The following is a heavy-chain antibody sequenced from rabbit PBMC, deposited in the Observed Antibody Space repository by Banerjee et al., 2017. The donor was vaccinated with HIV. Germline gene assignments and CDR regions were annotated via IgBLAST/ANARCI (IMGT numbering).Heavy chain of an antibody. D-gene: IGHD4-1*01. CDR1: GFSFSSSYW. Sequence: QEQLEESGGGLVQPEGSLTLTCTASGFSFSSSYWICWVRQAPGKGLEWIACVYGGSSDYIVYASWAKGRFTISKTSSTTVTLQMTSLTAADTATYFCARERTDWGDFNLWGQGTLVTVS. J-gene: IGHJ3*01. CDR3: ARERTDWGDFNL. CDR2: VYGGSSDYI. V-gene: IGHV1S45*01.